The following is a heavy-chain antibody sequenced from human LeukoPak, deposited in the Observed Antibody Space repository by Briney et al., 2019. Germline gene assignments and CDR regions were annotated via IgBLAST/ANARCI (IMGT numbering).Heavy chain of an antibody. Sequence: SETLSLTCIVSGGSISSYYWSWIRQPPGKGLEWIGYIYYSGSTNYNPSLKSRVTISADTSKNQFSLNLRSVTAADTTVYYCARLLSPGWFDPWGQGTLVTVSS. CDR1: GGSISSYY. J-gene: IGHJ5*02. D-gene: IGHD2/OR15-2a*01. CDR3: ARLLSPGWFDP. CDR2: IYYSGST. V-gene: IGHV4-59*08.